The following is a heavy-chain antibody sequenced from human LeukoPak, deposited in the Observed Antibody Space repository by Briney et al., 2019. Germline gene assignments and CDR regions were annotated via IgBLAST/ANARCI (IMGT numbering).Heavy chain of an antibody. V-gene: IGHV4-39*07. J-gene: IGHJ3*01. CDR3: AKDRYCGGDCFDAFDV. Sequence: SETLSLTCTVSGGSINTSRYYWGWIRQAPGKGLEWIGSIYYLGNTYHNPSPKSRMTISVDTSKNQFSLQLTSVTAADTAVYYCAKDRYCGGDCFDAFDVWGQGTMVTVSS. CDR1: GGSINTSRYY. CDR2: IYYLGNT. D-gene: IGHD2-21*02.